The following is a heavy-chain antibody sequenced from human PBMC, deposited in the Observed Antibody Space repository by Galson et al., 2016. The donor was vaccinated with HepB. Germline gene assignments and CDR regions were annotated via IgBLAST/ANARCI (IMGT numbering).Heavy chain of an antibody. CDR2: ISGYNGDT. J-gene: IGHJ6*02. CDR1: GYTFTSYG. Sequence: SVKVSCKASGYTFTSYGISWVRQAPGQGLEWMGWISGYNGDTIYAQRLQGRVTMTTDTATSTAYMELRSLRSDDTAVYYCAETTYCDVGGCYNSYGLDVWGQGTTVTVSS. V-gene: IGHV1-18*04. D-gene: IGHD2-15*01. CDR3: AETTYCDVGGCYNSYGLDV.